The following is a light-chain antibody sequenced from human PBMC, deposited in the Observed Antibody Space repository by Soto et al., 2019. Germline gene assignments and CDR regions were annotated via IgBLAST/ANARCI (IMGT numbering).Light chain of an antibody. J-gene: IGLJ2*01. V-gene: IGLV1-51*01. CDR1: TSNIGNNY. CDR3: GTWDDSLSGVL. CDR2: NNM. Sequence: QSVLTQPPSVSAAPGQKVTVSCSGSTSNIGNNYVSWYQHFPGKAPKLLIYNNMYRPSGISDRFSGSKSGTSATLGITGVQAGDEADYYCGTWDDSLSGVLFGGGTKLTVL.